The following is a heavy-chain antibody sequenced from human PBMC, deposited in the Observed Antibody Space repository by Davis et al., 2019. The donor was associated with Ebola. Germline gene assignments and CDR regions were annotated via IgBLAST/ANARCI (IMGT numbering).Heavy chain of an antibody. CDR3: ARGITGTLVEGYFDY. CDR2: IYYSGST. V-gene: IGHV4-30-4*01. Sequence: LRLSCTVSGGSIRSGDYYWSWIRQPPGKGLEWIGYIYYSGSTYYNPSLKSRVTISVDTSKNQFSLKLSSVTAADTAVYYCARGITGTLVEGYFDYWGQGTLATVSS. J-gene: IGHJ4*02. D-gene: IGHD1-7*01. CDR1: GGSIRSGDYY.